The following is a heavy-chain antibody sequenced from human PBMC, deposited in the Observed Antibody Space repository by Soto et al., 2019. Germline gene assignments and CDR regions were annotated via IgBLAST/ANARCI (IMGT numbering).Heavy chain of an antibody. V-gene: IGHV3-21*01. CDR1: GFTFSSYS. CDR2: ISSSSSYI. J-gene: IGHJ4*02. CDR3: ARSGVFMGYDSSGYYLFDY. Sequence: EVQLVESGGGLVKPGGSLRLSCAASGFTFSSYSMNWVRQAPGKGLEWVSSISSSSSYIYYADSVKGRFTISRDNAKNSLYLQMNSLRAEDTAVYYCARSGVFMGYDSSGYYLFDYWGQGTLVTVSS. D-gene: IGHD3-22*01.